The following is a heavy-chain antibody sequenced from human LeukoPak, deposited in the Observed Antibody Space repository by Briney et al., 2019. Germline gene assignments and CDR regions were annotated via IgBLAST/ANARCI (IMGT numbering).Heavy chain of an antibody. V-gene: IGHV3-53*01. Sequence: GGSLRLSCAASGFTVSSNYMSWVRQAPGKGLEWVSVIYSGGSTYYADSVKGRFTISRDNSKNTLYLQMNSLRAEDTAVYYCARVTTMVRGVKYYGMDVWGQGTTVTVSS. CDR3: ARVTTMVRGVKYYGMDV. D-gene: IGHD3-10*01. CDR1: GFTVSSNY. J-gene: IGHJ6*02. CDR2: IYSGGST.